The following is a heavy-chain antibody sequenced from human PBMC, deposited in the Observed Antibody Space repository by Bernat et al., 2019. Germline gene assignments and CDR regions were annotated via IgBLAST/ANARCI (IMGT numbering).Heavy chain of an antibody. J-gene: IGHJ4*02. Sequence: EVQLVESGGGLVQPGGSLRLSCAASGFTFSSYELNWVRQAPGKGLEWVANIKQDGSEKYYVDSVKGRFTISRDNAKNSLYLQMNGLRAEDTAVYYCARDRYYFYYWGQGTLVTVSS. CDR1: GFTFSSYE. CDR2: IKQDGSEK. V-gene: IGHV3-7*01. CDR3: ARDRYYFYY.